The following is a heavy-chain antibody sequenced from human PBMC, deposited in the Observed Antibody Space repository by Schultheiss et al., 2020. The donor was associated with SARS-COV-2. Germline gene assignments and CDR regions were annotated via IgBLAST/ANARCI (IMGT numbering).Heavy chain of an antibody. CDR1: GFTFSSYA. V-gene: IGHV3-48*01. CDR2: ISSSSSTI. D-gene: IGHD3-22*01. J-gene: IGHJ4*02. CDR3: VRGREQYDRTGRRTFDY. Sequence: GGSLRLSCAASGFTFSSYAMHWVRQVPGKGLEWVSYISSSSSTIYYADSVKGRFTISRDNAKNSVYLQMNSLRAEDTALYHCVRGREQYDRTGRRTFDYWGQGTLVTVSS.